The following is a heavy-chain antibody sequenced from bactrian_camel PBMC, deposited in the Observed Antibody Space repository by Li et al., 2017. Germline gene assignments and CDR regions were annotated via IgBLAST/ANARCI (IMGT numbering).Heavy chain of an antibody. J-gene: IGHJ4*01. D-gene: IGHD2*01. CDR1: GHSRGSNC. V-gene: IGHV3S56*01. CDR2: IRRDGGET. Sequence: VQLVESGGGLVQAGGSLRLSCKVSGHSRGSNCVGWYRLPPGRAPAEREGIAAIRRDGGETWYAASVKGRFTISRDSAKNTVYLQMNSLRPEDTAVYYCAANFGPYCSGPYLARRANFLGQGTQVTVS.